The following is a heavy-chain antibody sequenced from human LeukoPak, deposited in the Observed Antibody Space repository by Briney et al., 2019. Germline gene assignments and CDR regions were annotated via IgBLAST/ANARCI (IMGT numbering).Heavy chain of an antibody. V-gene: IGHV1-18*01. CDR3: MRVASTDCDCPDYFDK. J-gene: IGHJ4*02. D-gene: IGHD2-21*02. Sequence: ASVKVSCKASGYTFTPFGISWVRQAPGQGLEWLGWISAYTGDTNYATNIEARVTMTTDISTSTAYMELRSLTSDDTAVYYCMRVASTDCDCPDYFDKWGQGTLVTVSS. CDR1: GYTFTPFG. CDR2: ISAYTGDT.